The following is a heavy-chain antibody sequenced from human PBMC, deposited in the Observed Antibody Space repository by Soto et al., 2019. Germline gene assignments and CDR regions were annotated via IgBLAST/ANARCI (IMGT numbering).Heavy chain of an antibody. D-gene: IGHD3-16*01. J-gene: IGHJ4*02. Sequence: QVQLQQWGAGLSKPSETLSLTCAVYGGSFSGYYWSWIRQPPGKGLEWIGEIDHSGGTNYNPSLKIRVTISVDTSKNQFSLRLSSVTAAATATYYCARGRLGGAANWGQGTLVTVSS. CDR1: GGSFSGYY. CDR2: IDHSGGT. CDR3: ARGRLGGAAN. V-gene: IGHV4-34*01.